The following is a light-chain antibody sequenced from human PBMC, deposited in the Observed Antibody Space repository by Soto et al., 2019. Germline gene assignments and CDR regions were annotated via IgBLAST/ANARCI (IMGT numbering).Light chain of an antibody. J-gene: IGKJ2*01. Sequence: EVVLTQSPGTLSLSPGERATLSCRASQSVSNKYLASYQQKPGQAPRLLIFGSSDRATGIPDRFSGSGSGTDFTLTISRLEPEDFAVYYCQQYGSSPPYTFGQGTKLEIK. CDR1: QSVSNKY. V-gene: IGKV3-20*01. CDR3: QQYGSSPPYT. CDR2: GSS.